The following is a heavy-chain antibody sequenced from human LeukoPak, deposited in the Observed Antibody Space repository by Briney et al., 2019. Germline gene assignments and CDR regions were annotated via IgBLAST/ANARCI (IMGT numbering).Heavy chain of an antibody. D-gene: IGHD2-15*01. CDR1: GFTFSSYS. Sequence: PGGSLRLSCAASGFTFSSYSMSWVRQAPRKGMEWDSAIGGGGGSTYYADSVKGRFTTCRDNSKKSMWLQMNILRAEDTAVSYCARLALSCGGGSCYSGFFDYWGQGTLVTVSS. V-gene: IGHV3-23*01. CDR3: ARLALSCGGGSCYSGFFDY. CDR2: IGGGGGST. J-gene: IGHJ4*02.